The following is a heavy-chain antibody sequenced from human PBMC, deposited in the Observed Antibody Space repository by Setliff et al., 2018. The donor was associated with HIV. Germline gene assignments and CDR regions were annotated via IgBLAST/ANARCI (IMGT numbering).Heavy chain of an antibody. CDR2: INTNSGDT. CDR1: GYTFTVYY. D-gene: IGHD1-26*01. Sequence: ASVKVSCKASGYTFTVYYMHWVRQAPGQGLEWMGWINTNSGDTKYAQKFQGRVTMTRDTSISTAFMDLSSLRSDDTAMYYCARGVGSSWFDSWGQG. CDR3: ARGVGSSWFDS. J-gene: IGHJ5*02. V-gene: IGHV1-2*02.